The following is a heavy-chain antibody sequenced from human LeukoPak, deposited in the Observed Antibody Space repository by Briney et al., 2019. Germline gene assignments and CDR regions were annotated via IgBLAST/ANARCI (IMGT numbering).Heavy chain of an antibody. CDR3: ARVLSGSWLWF. V-gene: IGHV1-69*04. J-gene: IGHJ4*02. CDR1: GGTFSSYA. D-gene: IGHD5-18*01. Sequence: SVKVSCKASGGTFSSYAITWVRQAPGQGLEWMGRIIPTLEIANYAQKFQGRVTITADKSTSTAYMELSSLRPEDTAVYYCARVLSGSWLWFWGQGTLVTVSS. CDR2: IIPTLEIA.